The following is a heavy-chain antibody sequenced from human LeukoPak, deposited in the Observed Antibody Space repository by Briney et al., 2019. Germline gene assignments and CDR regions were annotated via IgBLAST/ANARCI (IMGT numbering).Heavy chain of an antibody. CDR1: GGSISSYY. V-gene: IGHV4-59*08. CDR2: IYYSGST. D-gene: IGHD3-22*01. CDR3: ARGVSYYDSSGYYNEYFQH. J-gene: IGHJ1*01. Sequence: SETLSLTCTVSGGSISSYYWSWIRQPPGKGLEWIGYIYYSGSTNYNPSLKSRVTISVDTSKDQFSLKLSSVTAADTAVYYCARGVSYYDSSGYYNEYFQHWGQGTLVTVSS.